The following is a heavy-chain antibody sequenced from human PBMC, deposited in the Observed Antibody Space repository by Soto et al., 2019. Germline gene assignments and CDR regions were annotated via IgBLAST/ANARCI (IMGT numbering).Heavy chain of an antibody. Sequence: QLQLQESGSGLVKLSHTLSPTCAVSGGSISSGGYSWSWIRQPPGKALEWIGYMYHSGSTYYNPSLKSRVTISIDRSKNQFSLKLCSVTAADTAVYYCVRVPDYWGQGMLVTVSS. J-gene: IGHJ4*02. CDR2: MYHSGST. D-gene: IGHD2-2*01. CDR1: GGSISSGGYS. V-gene: IGHV4-30-2*01. CDR3: VRVPDY.